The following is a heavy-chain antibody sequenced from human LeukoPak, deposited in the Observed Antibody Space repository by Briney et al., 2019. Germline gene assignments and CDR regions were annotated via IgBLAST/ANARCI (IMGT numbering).Heavy chain of an antibody. V-gene: IGHV3-7*01. D-gene: IGHD3-10*01. J-gene: IGHJ5*02. Sequence: GGSLRLSCTVSGFTLSSYWMSWVRQAPGKGLEWVANIKQDGSEKYYVDSVKGRFTISRDNSKNTLYLQMNSLRAEDTAVYYCARDVGGFGELLIGWFDPWGQGTLVTVSS. CDR2: IKQDGSEK. CDR3: ARDVGGFGELLIGWFDP. CDR1: GFTLSSYW.